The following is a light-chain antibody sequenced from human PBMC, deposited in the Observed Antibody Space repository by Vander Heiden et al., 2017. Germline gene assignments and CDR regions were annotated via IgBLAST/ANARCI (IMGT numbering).Light chain of an antibody. Sequence: QSALTQPASVSGSPGQSITISCTGTSSYVGGYNYVSWYQQHPGKAPKLMIYDVSNRPSGVSNRFSGSKSGNTASLTISGLQAEDEADYYCSSYTSSSTYVFRTGTKVTVL. CDR2: DVS. CDR1: SSYVGGYNY. CDR3: SSYTSSSTYV. V-gene: IGLV2-14*03. J-gene: IGLJ1*01.